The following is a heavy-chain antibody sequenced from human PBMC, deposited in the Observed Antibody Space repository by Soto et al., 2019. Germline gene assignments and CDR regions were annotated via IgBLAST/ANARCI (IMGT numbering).Heavy chain of an antibody. CDR1: GFTFSSYA. CDR2: ISYDGSNK. Sequence: GGSLRLSCAASGFTFSSYAMHWVRQAPGKGLEWVAVISYDGSNKYYADSVKGRFTISRDNSKNTLYLQMNSLRAEDTAVYYCARALAIAAAVGYYYYGMDVWGKGTTVTVSS. V-gene: IGHV3-30-3*01. J-gene: IGHJ6*04. CDR3: ARALAIAAAVGYYYYGMDV. D-gene: IGHD6-13*01.